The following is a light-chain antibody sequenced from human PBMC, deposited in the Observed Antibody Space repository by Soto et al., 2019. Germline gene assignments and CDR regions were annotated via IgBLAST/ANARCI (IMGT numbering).Light chain of an antibody. J-gene: IGKJ5*01. CDR1: QSVSSSY. V-gene: IGKV3-20*01. CDR2: GAS. CDR3: QQYGSSST. Sequence: EIVLTKSPGTLSLSPGERATLSCRASQSVSSSYLARYQQKPVQAPRLLIYGASSRPTGIPDRFSGSGSGTAFTLTISRLEPEDFAVYYCQQYGSSSTFGQGTRLEI.